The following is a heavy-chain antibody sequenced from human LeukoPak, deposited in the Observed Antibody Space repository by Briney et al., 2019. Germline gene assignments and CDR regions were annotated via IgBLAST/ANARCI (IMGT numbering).Heavy chain of an antibody. J-gene: IGHJ6*02. V-gene: IGHV3-23*01. CDR3: AKGDCSGGSCYSAYYYYGMDV. CDR1: GFTFSSYA. D-gene: IGHD2-15*01. Sequence: PGGSLRLSCAASGFTFSSYAMSWVRQAPGKGLEWVSAISGSGGSTYYADSVKGRFTISRDNSKNTLYLQMNSLRAEDTAVYYCAKGDCSGGSCYSAYYYYGMDVWGQGTTVTVSS. CDR2: ISGSGGST.